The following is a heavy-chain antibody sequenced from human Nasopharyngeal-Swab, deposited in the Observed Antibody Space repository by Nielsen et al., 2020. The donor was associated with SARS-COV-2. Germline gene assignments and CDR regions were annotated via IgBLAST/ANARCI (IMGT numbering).Heavy chain of an antibody. CDR1: GFTFSSYW. D-gene: IGHD6-13*01. V-gene: IGHV3-7*01. CDR2: IKQDGSEK. J-gene: IGHJ6*02. Sequence: GESLKIFCAASGFTFSSYWMSWVRQAPGKGLEWVANIKQDGSEKYYVDSVKGRFTISRDNAKNSLYLQMNSLRAEDTAVYYCAREPGIAALGYYYYGMDVWGQGTTVTVSS. CDR3: AREPGIAALGYYYYGMDV.